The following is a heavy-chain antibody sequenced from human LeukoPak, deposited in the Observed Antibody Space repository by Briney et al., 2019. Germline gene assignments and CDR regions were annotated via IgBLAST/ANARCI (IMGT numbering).Heavy chain of an antibody. V-gene: IGHV4-34*01. CDR1: GGSVSGDY. D-gene: IGHD3-16*01. CDR2: INHIGST. J-gene: IGHJ5*02. Sequence: SETLSLTCAVYGGSVSGDYWSWIRQPPGKGLEWIGEINHIGSTNYNPFLTSRVTISVYTSKNQFSLKLSSVTAADTAVYYCARGPRGLRALGGFDPWGQGTLVTVSS. CDR3: ARGPRGLRALGGFDP.